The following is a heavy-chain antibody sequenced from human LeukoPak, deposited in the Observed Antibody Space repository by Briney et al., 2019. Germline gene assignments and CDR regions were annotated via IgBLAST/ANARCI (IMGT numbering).Heavy chain of an antibody. V-gene: IGHV1-2*02. CDR1: GYTFTGYY. Sequence: ASVKVSCKASGYTFTGYYMHWVRQAPGQGLEWMGWINPNSGGTNYAQKFQGRVTMTRDTSISTAYMELSSLRSEDTAVYYCARLPRGIAAAGTGGDWFDPWGQGTLVTVSS. CDR3: ARLPRGIAAAGTGGDWFDP. D-gene: IGHD6-13*01. CDR2: INPNSGGT. J-gene: IGHJ5*02.